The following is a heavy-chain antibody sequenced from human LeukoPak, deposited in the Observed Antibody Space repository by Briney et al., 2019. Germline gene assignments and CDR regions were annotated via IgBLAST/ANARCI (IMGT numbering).Heavy chain of an antibody. CDR2: IIPIFGTA. Sequence: ASVKVSCKASGGTFSSYAISWVRQAPGQGLEWMGGIIPIFGTANYAQKFQGRVTITRDTSASTAYMELSSLRSEDTAVYYCAKDIVATMSDWGQGTLVTVSS. V-gene: IGHV1-69*05. J-gene: IGHJ4*02. CDR3: AKDIVATMSD. D-gene: IGHD5-12*01. CDR1: GGTFSSYA.